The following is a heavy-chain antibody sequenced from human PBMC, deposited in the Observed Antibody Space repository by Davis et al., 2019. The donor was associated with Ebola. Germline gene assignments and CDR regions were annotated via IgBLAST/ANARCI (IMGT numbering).Heavy chain of an antibody. CDR3: ARGPTYYYGMDV. V-gene: IGHV4-34*01. CDR1: CITFSSYA. CDR2: INHSGST. J-gene: IGHJ6*02. Sequence: CAASCITFSSYAISWVRQPPEKRLEWIGEINHSGSTNYNPSLKSRVTISVDTSKNPFSLKLSSVTAADTAVYYCARGPTYYYGMDVWGQGTTVTVSS.